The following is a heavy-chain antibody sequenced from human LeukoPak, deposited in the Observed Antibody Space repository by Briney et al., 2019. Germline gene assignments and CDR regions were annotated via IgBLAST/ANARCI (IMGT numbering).Heavy chain of an antibody. J-gene: IGHJ3*02. CDR3: ARASIAARVGAFDI. CDR1: GYSISSGYY. Sequence: PSETLSLTCTVSGYSISSGYYWGWIRQPPGKGLEWIGSIYHSGSTYYNPSLKSRVTISVDTSKNQFSLKLSSVTAADPAVYYCARASIAARVGAFDIWGQGTMVTVSS. D-gene: IGHD6-6*01. CDR2: IYHSGST. V-gene: IGHV4-38-2*02.